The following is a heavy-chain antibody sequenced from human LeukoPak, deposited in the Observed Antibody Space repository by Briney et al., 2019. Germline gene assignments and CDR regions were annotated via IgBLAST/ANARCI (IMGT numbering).Heavy chain of an antibody. CDR3: ARQSSSSWYRWFDP. CDR1: GGSISSNNYY. J-gene: IGHJ5*02. D-gene: IGHD6-13*01. Sequence: SETLSLTCTVSGGSISSNNYYWGWIRQPPGKGLEWIGTFYYSGSTYYNPSLKSRVTIFVDTSRNHFSLKVSSVTAADTAVYYCARQSSSSWYRWFDPWGQGTLVTVSS. CDR2: FYYSGST. V-gene: IGHV4-39*01.